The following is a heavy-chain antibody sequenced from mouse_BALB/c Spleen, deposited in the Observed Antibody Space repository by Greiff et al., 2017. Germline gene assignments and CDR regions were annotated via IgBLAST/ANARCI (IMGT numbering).Heavy chain of an antibody. CDR3: ARFTTVVAPYAMDY. J-gene: IGHJ4*01. D-gene: IGHD1-1*01. CDR2: INPGSGGT. V-gene: IGHV1-54*03. CDR1: GYAFTNYL. Sequence: VQRVESGAELVRPGTSVKVSCKASGYAFTNYLIEWVKQRPGQGLEWIGVINPGSGGTNYNEKFKGKATLTADKSSSTAYMQLSSLTSDDSAVYFCARFTTVVAPYAMDYWGQGTSVTVSS.